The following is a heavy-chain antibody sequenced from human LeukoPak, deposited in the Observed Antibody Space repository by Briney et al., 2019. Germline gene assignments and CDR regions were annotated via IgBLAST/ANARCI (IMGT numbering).Heavy chain of an antibody. D-gene: IGHD3-22*01. Sequence: ASVKVSCKASGYTFTGYYMHWVRQAPGQGLEWMGRINPNSGGTNYAQKFQGRVTMTRDTSISTAYMELSRLRSDDTAVYYCAIIGGRSGYYGYWGQGTLVTVSS. V-gene: IGHV1-2*06. CDR2: INPNSGGT. J-gene: IGHJ4*02. CDR1: GYTFTGYY. CDR3: AIIGGRSGYYGY.